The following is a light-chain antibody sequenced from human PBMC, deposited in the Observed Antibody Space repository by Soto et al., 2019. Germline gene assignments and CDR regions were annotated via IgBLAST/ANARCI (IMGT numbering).Light chain of an antibody. CDR1: QGISTY. CDR3: QQLNTFPIT. J-gene: IGKJ5*01. CDR2: AAS. V-gene: IGKV1-9*01. Sequence: DIQLTQAPSFLSASVGDRVTITCRASQGISTYLAWYQQKPGRAPNLLIYAASTLQSEVPSRFSGSGSGTDFTLTISSLQPEDFATYYCQQLNTFPITFGQGTRLEIK.